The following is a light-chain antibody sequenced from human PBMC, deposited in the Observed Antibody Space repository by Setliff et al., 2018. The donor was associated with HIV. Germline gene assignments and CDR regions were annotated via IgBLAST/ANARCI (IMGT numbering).Light chain of an antibody. V-gene: IGLV2-14*01. Sequence: QSALTQPASVSGSPGQSITISCTGTSSDVGGYNYVSWYQQHPGKAHKLIIYEVRNRPSGVSNRFSGSKSGNTASLTISGLQAEDEADYYCSSYAITNTLPFGTGTKVTVL. CDR2: EVR. J-gene: IGLJ1*01. CDR3: SSYAITNTLP. CDR1: SSDVGGYNY.